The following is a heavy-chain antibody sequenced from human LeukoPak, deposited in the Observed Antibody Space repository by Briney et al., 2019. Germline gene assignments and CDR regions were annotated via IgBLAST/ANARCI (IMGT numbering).Heavy chain of an antibody. J-gene: IGHJ4*02. CDR2: IYPGDSDT. CDR3: ARRGRYFDFDL. CDR1: GYGFTSYW. Sequence: GESLKISCTGSGYGFTSYWIGWVRQMPGKGLEWMGIIYPGDSDTTYSPSFKGQVTISVDTSIRAAYLQWSSLKASDSAMYYCARRGRYFDFDLWGQGTLVTVSS. D-gene: IGHD3-9*01. V-gene: IGHV5-51*01.